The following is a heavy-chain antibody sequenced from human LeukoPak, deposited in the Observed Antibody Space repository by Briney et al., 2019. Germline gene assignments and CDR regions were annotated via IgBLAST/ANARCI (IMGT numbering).Heavy chain of an antibody. CDR2: LYYDGRT. V-gene: IGHV4-39*01. Sequence: SETLSLTCTVFGDSVSSSNYYWAWFRQPPGKGLDWIGSLYYDGRTYYNPSLKSRVTISVDTSKNQFSLKLSSVTAADTAVYYCARHPTVVAYYFDYWGQGTLVTVSS. D-gene: IGHD4-23*01. J-gene: IGHJ4*02. CDR3: ARHPTVVAYYFDY. CDR1: GDSVSSSNYY.